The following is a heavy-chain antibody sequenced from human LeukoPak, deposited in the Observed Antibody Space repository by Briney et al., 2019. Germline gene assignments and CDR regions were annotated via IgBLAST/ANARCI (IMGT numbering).Heavy chain of an antibody. Sequence: GGSLRLSCAASGFTFSSYAMTWVRQAPGKGLEWVSAILGSGGSTYYADSVKGRFTISRDNSKNTLYLQMNSLRAEDTAVYYCAKSLDSSSWYWFDPWGQGTLVTVSS. D-gene: IGHD6-13*01. V-gene: IGHV3-23*01. CDR1: GFTFSSYA. CDR2: ILGSGGST. CDR3: AKSLDSSSWYWFDP. J-gene: IGHJ5*02.